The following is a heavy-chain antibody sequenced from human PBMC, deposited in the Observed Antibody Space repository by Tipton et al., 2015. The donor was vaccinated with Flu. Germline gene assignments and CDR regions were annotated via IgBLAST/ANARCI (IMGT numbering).Heavy chain of an antibody. CDR1: GFTFSSYE. Sequence: SLRLSCAASGFTFSSYEMNWVRQAPGKGLEWLSYISSSGSTISYADSVRGRFTISRDNAKNSLYLQLNSLRAEDTAVYYCARDHPPSITVLGEITDYFGMGVWGQGTTVTVSS. D-gene: IGHD3-3*01. CDR3: ARDHPPSITVLGEITDYFGMGV. CDR2: ISSSGSTI. V-gene: IGHV3-48*03. J-gene: IGHJ6*02.